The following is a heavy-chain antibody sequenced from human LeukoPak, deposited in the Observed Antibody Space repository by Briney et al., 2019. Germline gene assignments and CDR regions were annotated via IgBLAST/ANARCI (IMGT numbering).Heavy chain of an antibody. CDR1: GFTFSSYG. CDR3: AKDFGSGGGFDY. V-gene: IGHV3-30*02. CDR2: IRYDGSNK. J-gene: IGHJ4*02. D-gene: IGHD2-15*01. Sequence: GGSLRLSCAASGFTFSSYGMHWVRQAPGKGLEWVAFIRYDGSNKYYADSVKGRFTISRDNLKNTLYVQMITLRAEDTAVYFCAKDFGSGGGFDYWGQGTLVTVSS.